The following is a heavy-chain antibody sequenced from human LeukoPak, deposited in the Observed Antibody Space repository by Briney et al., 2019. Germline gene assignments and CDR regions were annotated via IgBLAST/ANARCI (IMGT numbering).Heavy chain of an antibody. Sequence: GGSLRLSCAAPGFTFSSYWMHWVRQAPGKGLVWVSRINSDGSSTSYADSVKGRFTISRDNAKNTLYLQMNSLRAEDTAVYYCARGGGYLSPIDYWGQGTLVTVSS. CDR2: INSDGSST. CDR3: ARGGGYLSPIDY. D-gene: IGHD5-12*01. J-gene: IGHJ4*02. V-gene: IGHV3-74*01. CDR1: GFTFSSYW.